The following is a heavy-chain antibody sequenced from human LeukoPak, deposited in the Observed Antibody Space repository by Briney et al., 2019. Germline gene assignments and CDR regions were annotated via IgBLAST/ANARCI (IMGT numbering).Heavy chain of an antibody. D-gene: IGHD2-15*01. CDR2: MNPNSGNT. J-gene: IGHJ4*02. CDR1: GYTFTRYD. V-gene: IGHV1-8*01. Sequence: ASVKVSCKASGYTFTRYDINWVRQATGQGLEWMGWMNPNSGNTGYAQKFQGRVTMTRNSSITTAYMELGSLRSEDTAVYYCARRHGRCSDGSCYYPDYWGQGTLVTVSS. CDR3: ARRHGRCSDGSCYYPDY.